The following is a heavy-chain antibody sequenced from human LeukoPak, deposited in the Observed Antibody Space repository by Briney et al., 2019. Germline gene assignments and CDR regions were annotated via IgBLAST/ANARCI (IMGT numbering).Heavy chain of an antibody. D-gene: IGHD6-13*01. CDR1: GFTFSSYS. Sequence: GGSLRLSCAASGFTFSSYSMNWVRQAPGKGLEWVSSISSSSSYIYYADPVKGRFTISRDNAKNSLYLQMNSLRAEDTAVYYCARDVYSSSWYDYWGQGTLVTVSS. V-gene: IGHV3-21*01. CDR2: ISSSSSYI. J-gene: IGHJ4*02. CDR3: ARDVYSSSWYDY.